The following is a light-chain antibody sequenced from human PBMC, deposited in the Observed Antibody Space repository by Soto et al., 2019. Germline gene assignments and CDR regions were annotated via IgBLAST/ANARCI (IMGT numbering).Light chain of an antibody. J-gene: IGKJ4*02. Sequence: EIALTQAQSTLSVSPGERAPISCTAGQSVSRYLAWYQQRPAQAPRLLIYDASTRATGVPARFSGSGSGTDFTLTISSLEPEDFAVYYCQQRTNWPLTCGGGTKVDI. CDR2: DAS. V-gene: IGKV3-11*01. CDR1: QSVSRY. CDR3: QQRTNWPLT.